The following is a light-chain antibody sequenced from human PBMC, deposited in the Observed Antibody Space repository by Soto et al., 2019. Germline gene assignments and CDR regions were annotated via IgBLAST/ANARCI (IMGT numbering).Light chain of an antibody. V-gene: IGLV2-23*01. CDR2: EGS. J-gene: IGLJ1*01. Sequence: QSALTQPASVSGSPGQSITISCTGTISDVGTYNLVSWYQQHPGKAPKLMLYEGSKRPSGVSNRFSGSNSGNTASLTISGLQAEDEADYYCCSYAAGSAPYVFGTGTKLTVL. CDR1: ISDVGTYNL. CDR3: CSYAAGSAPYV.